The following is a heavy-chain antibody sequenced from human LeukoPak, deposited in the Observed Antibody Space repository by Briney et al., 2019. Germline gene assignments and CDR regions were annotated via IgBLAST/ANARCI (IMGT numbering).Heavy chain of an antibody. J-gene: IGHJ4*02. CDR1: GGSISSSSYY. Sequence: SETPSLTCTVSGGSISSSSYYWGWIRQPPGKGLEWIGSIYYSGSTYYNPSLKSRVTISVDTSKNQFSLKLSSVTAADTAVYYCARLRQLVFDYWGQGTLVTVSS. CDR2: IYYSGST. CDR3: ARLRQLVFDY. V-gene: IGHV4-39*01. D-gene: IGHD6-13*01.